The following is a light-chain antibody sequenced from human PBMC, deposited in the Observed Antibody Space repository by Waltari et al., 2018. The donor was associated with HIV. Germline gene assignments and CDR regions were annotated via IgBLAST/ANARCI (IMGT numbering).Light chain of an antibody. J-gene: IGLJ3*02. CDR2: AVN. Sequence: QSALTQPASVSGSPGPSITISCTGTSTAIGGFYYVSWYQQHPGKAPKLIISAVNARPSGISDRFSGSKSGNTASLTISGLQPEDEAYYHCSSYASSSALLFGGGTKLTVV. CDR1: STAIGGFYY. V-gene: IGLV2-14*03. CDR3: SSYASSSALL.